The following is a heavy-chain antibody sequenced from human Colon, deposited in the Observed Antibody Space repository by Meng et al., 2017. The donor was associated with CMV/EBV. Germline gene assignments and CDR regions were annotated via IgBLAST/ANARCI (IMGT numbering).Heavy chain of an antibody. D-gene: IGHD2-15*01. V-gene: IGHV6-1*01. CDR3: AREGRRGTSLPPYFHYYGVDV. Sequence: SCAISGDSVSTNRAAWHWIRQSPSRGLEWLGRAYYRSKWYYDYTVSVKSRMTINPDTSKNQFSLHLDSVTAADTAVYYCAREGRRGTSLPPYFHYYGVDVWGQGTTVTVSS. J-gene: IGHJ6*02. CDR2: AYYRSKWYY. CDR1: GDSVSTNRAA.